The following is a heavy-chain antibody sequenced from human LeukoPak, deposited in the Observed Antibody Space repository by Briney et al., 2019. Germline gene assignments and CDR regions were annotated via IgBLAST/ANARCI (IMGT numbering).Heavy chain of an antibody. Sequence: PSETLSLTCAVYGGSFSGYYWSWIRQPPGKGLEWIGSIYYSGSTYYNPSLKSRVTISVDTSKNQFSLKLSSVTAADTAVYYCARDFQGYYGSGSLYWGQGTLVTVSS. CDR1: GGSFSGYY. CDR3: ARDFQGYYGSGSLY. CDR2: IYYSGST. V-gene: IGHV4-34*01. J-gene: IGHJ4*02. D-gene: IGHD3-10*01.